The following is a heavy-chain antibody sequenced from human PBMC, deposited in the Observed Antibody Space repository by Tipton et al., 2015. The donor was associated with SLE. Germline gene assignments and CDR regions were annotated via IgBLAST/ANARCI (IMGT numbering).Heavy chain of an antibody. V-gene: IGHV3-15*07. Sequence: QLVQSGGGLVQPGGSLRLSCAASGLTVSDNYMNWVRQAPGKGLEWVGRIKSKTDGGTTDFAAPVKGRFSISRDDSKNTLFLQMNSLKSEDAGVYYCTTGPETHSTLDFWGQGTLVTVSS. CDR2: IKSKTDGGTT. D-gene: IGHD2-15*01. CDR1: GLTVSDNY. CDR3: TTGPETHSTLDF. J-gene: IGHJ4*02.